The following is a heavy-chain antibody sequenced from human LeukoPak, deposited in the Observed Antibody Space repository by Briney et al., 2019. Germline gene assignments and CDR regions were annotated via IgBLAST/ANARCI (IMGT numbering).Heavy chain of an antibody. CDR1: GGSISSSSYY. Sequence: PSQTLSLTCTVSGGSISSSSYYWGWIRQPPGKGLEWIGSIYYSGSTYYNPSLKSRVTISVDTSKSQFSLKLSSVTAADTAVYYCASLTWDQQERVFDYWGQGTLVTVSS. J-gene: IGHJ4*02. V-gene: IGHV4-39*01. D-gene: IGHD2-2*01. CDR2: IYYSGST. CDR3: ASLTWDQQERVFDY.